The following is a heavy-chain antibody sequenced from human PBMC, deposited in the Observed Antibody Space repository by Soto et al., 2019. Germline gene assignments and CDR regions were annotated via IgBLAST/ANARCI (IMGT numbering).Heavy chain of an antibody. J-gene: IGHJ5*01. CDR1: GYTFATYD. CDR3: ARSEGSTCNRLDS. CDR2: MNPNSGNT. V-gene: IGHV1-8*01. Sequence: QVQLVQSGAEVKTPGASVKVSCKASGYTFATYDINWVRQAPGQGLEWMGWMNPNSGNTGYAQKFQVRLTMTRDTAFSVPHMELSSLRSEGSAVYYCARSEGSTCNRLDSWGQGTLVTVSA.